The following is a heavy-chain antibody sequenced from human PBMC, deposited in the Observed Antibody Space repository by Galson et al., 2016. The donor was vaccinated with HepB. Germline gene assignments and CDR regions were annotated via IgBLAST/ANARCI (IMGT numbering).Heavy chain of an antibody. Sequence: SVKVSCKASGYTFTSYGISWVRQAPGQGLEWMGWINSYNGNTNYAHKLQGRVTMTTDTSTSTAYMELRSLRSDDTAVYYCASQYGSGSSNWFDPWGQGTLVTVSS. D-gene: IGHD3-10*01. CDR3: ASQYGSGSSNWFDP. V-gene: IGHV1-18*04. CDR2: INSYNGNT. J-gene: IGHJ5*02. CDR1: GYTFTSYG.